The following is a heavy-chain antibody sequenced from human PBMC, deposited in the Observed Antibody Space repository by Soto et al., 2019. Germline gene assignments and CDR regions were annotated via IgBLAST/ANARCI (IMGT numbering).Heavy chain of an antibody. D-gene: IGHD3-16*01. J-gene: IGHJ4*02. CDR3: ARSEGGRQIDH. Sequence: QVQLVQSGAEMKKPGASVKLSCEASGYTFSTYSIHWVRQAPGQSLEWMAWINAGNGETRYSQRFQDRVTITRDTSATTAYMEVSSLKSEDTAVYYCARSEGGRQIDHWGQGTLVTVSS. CDR1: GYTFSTYS. CDR2: INAGNGET. V-gene: IGHV1-3*01.